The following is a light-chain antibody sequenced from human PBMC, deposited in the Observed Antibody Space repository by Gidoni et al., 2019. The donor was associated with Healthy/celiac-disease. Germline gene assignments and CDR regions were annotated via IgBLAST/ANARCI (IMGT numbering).Light chain of an antibody. J-gene: IGKJ5*01. CDR1: QSVLYSSNNKNY. CDR3: QQYYSTPRST. CDR2: WAS. V-gene: IGKV4-1*01. Sequence: DIVMTQSPDSLAVSLGERATINCKSSQSVLYSSNNKNYLAWYQQKPGQPPKLLIYWASTRESGVPDRFSGSGSGTDFTLTISSLQAEDVAVYYCQQYYSTPRSTFXQXTRLXIK.